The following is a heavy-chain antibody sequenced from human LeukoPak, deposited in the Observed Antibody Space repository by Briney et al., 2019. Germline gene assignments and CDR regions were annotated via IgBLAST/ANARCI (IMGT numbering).Heavy chain of an antibody. V-gene: IGHV4-59*01. J-gene: IGHJ6*02. Sequence: SETLSLTCTVSGGSISSYYWSWIRQPPGKGLEWIGYIYYSGSTNYNPSLKSRVTISVDTSKNQFSLKLSSVTAADTAVYYCARATRYCSGGSRYSAYYYGMDVWGQGTTVTVSS. D-gene: IGHD2-15*01. CDR3: ARATRYCSGGSRYSAYYYGMDV. CDR1: GGSISSYY. CDR2: IYYSGST.